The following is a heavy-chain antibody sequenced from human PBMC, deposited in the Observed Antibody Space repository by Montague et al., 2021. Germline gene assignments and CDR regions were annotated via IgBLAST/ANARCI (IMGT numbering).Heavy chain of an antibody. Sequence: SETLSLTCTVTGGSISEFYWSWIRQSPEKGLEWIGYIYDSGTTNYNPSLKSRVTISADTSMNQFSLNLRLVTAADTAVYFCARRLGIRAPFDYWGQGTLVTVSS. V-gene: IGHV4-59*08. J-gene: IGHJ4*02. D-gene: IGHD7-27*01. CDR3: ARRLGIRAPFDY. CDR2: IYDSGTT. CDR1: GGSISEFY.